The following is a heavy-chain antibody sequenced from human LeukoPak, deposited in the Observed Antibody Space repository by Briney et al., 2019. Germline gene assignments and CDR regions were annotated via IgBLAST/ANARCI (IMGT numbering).Heavy chain of an antibody. CDR1: GGSISSYY. CDR3: ARISYSSGWLIDY. D-gene: IGHD6-19*01. J-gene: IGHJ4*02. CDR2: IYYSGST. Sequence: PSETLSLTCTVSGGSISSYYWSWIRQPPGKGLEWIGYIYYSGSTNYNPSLKSRVTISVDTSKNQFSLKLSSVTAADTAVYYCARISYSSGWLIDYWGQGTLVTVSS. V-gene: IGHV4-59*08.